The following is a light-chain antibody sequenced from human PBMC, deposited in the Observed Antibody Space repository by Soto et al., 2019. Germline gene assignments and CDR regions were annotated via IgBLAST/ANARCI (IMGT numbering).Light chain of an antibody. V-gene: IGKV1-39*01. CDR3: QQSYSNPLT. CDR2: AAS. Sequence: DIQMTQSPSSLSASVGETVIITCRASETITRYLNWYQSKPGKAPRLLISAASSLQSGVPSRFSGSYSGTDFTLTISSLQPEDFATYYCQQSYSNPLTFGGGTKGDMK. CDR1: ETITRY. J-gene: IGKJ4*01.